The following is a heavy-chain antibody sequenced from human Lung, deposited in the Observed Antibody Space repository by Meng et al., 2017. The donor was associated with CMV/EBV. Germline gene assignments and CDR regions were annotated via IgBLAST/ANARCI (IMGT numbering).Heavy chain of an antibody. CDR3: TKYSPLRWYFDL. Sequence: ASGFTFSGYAMHWVRQASGKGLEWVGRIRSKANSYATAYAASVKCRFTSAKDDSKNTAYLQRNSLKTEDTAVYYCTKYSPLRWYFDLWGRGTLVTVSS. J-gene: IGHJ2*01. V-gene: IGHV3-73*01. D-gene: IGHD4-11*01. CDR2: IRSKANSYAT. CDR1: GFTFSGYA.